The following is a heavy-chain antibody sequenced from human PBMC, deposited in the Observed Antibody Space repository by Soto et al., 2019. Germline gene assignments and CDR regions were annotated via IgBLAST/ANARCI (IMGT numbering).Heavy chain of an antibody. Sequence: QVQLQESGPGLVKPSETLSLTCTVSGGSVSSGSYYWTWIRQPPGKGLEWIGHIYYSGRTNYNPSLKSRVTISLDPSKNQFSLKLSSVTAADTAVYYCAREYHPWGQGTLVTVSS. V-gene: IGHV4-61*01. J-gene: IGHJ5*02. D-gene: IGHD2-2*02. CDR1: GGSVSSGSYY. CDR3: AREYHP. CDR2: IYYSGRT.